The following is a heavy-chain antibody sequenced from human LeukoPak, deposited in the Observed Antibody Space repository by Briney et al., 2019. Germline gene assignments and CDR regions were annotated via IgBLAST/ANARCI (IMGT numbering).Heavy chain of an antibody. J-gene: IGHJ3*02. CDR1: GFTFSNAW. CDR2: IKSKTDGGTT. Sequence: GGSLRLSCAASGFTFSNAWMSWVRQAPGKGLEWVGRIKSKTDGGTTDYAAPVKGRFTISRDNAKNTLYLQMNSLRAEDTAVYYCARDEYLSILSYGSYLGHDAFDIWGQGTMVTVSS. V-gene: IGHV3-15*05. D-gene: IGHD1-26*01. CDR3: ARDEYLSILSYGSYLGHDAFDI.